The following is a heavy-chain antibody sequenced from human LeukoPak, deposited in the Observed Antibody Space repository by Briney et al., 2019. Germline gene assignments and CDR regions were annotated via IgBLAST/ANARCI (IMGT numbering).Heavy chain of an antibody. Sequence: GGSLRLSCAASGFTFSDYSMNWVRQAPGKGLEWISYISSSSSMMYYADSVKGRFIISRDNAKKSLYLRMNSLRVEDTAVYYCARDPPNWGFGYWGQGTLVTVSS. CDR1: GFTFSDYS. V-gene: IGHV3-48*01. CDR3: ARDPPNWGFGY. J-gene: IGHJ4*02. D-gene: IGHD7-27*01. CDR2: ISSSSSMM.